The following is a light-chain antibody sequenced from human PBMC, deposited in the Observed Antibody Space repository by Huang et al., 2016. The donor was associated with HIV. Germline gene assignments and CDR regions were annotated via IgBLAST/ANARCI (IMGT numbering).Light chain of an antibody. V-gene: IGKV2-30*01. Sequence: DVLLTQSPLSLPVTLGQPAFITCKANQSRVYGDGNIYLNWFHQRPGHFPRRLIYKLSNLDSGVPDRFSAGGSGTDFTLWISEVEAEDVGDYYCMQASHGAATFGQGTRVDIK. CDR2: KLS. J-gene: IGKJ1*01. CDR3: MQASHGAAT. CDR1: QSRVYGDGNIY.